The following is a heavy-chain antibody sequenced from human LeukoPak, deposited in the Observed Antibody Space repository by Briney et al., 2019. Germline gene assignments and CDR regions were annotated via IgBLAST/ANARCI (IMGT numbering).Heavy chain of an antibody. CDR3: ARDTQIYGSGSHYYMDV. CDR1: GYTFTGYY. J-gene: IGHJ6*03. CDR2: INPNSGGT. Sequence: ASVKVSCKASGYTFTGYYMHWVRQAPGQGLEWMGWINPNSGGTNYAQKFQGRVTMTRDASISTAYMELSRLRSDDTAVYYCARDTQIYGSGSHYYMDVWGIGTTVTVSS. D-gene: IGHD3-10*01. V-gene: IGHV1-2*02.